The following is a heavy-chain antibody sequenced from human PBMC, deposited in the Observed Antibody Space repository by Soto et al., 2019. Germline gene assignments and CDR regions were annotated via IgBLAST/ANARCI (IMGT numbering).Heavy chain of an antibody. J-gene: IGHJ4*02. CDR1: GFTFSNSW. V-gene: IGHV3-7*03. D-gene: IGHD7-27*01. CDR2: MNQDGSEK. CDR3: ARDNRGTSDY. Sequence: PGGSLRLSCAASGFTFSNSWMTWVRQAPGKGLEWVANMNQDGSEKYYEDSVKGRFTISRDNAKNSLSLQMNSLRAEDTAVYFCARDNRGTSDYWGQGALVTVSS.